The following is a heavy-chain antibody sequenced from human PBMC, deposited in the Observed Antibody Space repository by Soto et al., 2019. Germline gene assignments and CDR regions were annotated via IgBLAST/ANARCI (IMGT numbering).Heavy chain of an antibody. J-gene: IGHJ4*02. V-gene: IGHV1-69*01. D-gene: IGHD1-26*01. CDR2: IIPIFGTA. CDR3: AREGSGGSYHFDY. CDR1: GGTFSSYA. Sequence: QVQLVQSGAEVKKPGSSVKVSCKASGGTFSSYAISWVRQAPGQGLEWMGGIIPIFGTANYAQKFQGRVTIPADESTSTEYMQQSSRRSEDTAVYYCAREGSGGSYHFDYWGQGTLVTVSS.